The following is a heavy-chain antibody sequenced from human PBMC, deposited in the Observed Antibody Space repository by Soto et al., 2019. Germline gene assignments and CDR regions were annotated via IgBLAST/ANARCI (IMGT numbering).Heavy chain of an antibody. CDR3: ARGRYGDY. J-gene: IGHJ4*02. CDR1: GYTFTSYG. V-gene: IGHV1-18*01. Sequence: QVHLVQSGAEVKKPGASVKVSCKGSGYTFTSYGITWVRQAPGQGLEWMGWISAHNGNTDYAQKLQGRVTVTRDTSTSTAYMELRSLRSDDTAMYYCARGRYGDYWGQRALVTVSS. D-gene: IGHD1-26*01. CDR2: ISAHNGNT.